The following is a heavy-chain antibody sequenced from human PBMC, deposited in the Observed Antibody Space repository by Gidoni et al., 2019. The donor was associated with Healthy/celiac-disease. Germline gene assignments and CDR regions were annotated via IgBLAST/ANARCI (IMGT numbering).Heavy chain of an antibody. Sequence: QLQLQESGPGLVKPSETLSLTCTVSGGSISSSSYYWGWIRQPPGKGLEWIGSIYYSGSTYYNPSLKSRVTISVDTSKNQFSLKLSSVTAADTAVYYCARAPRRIAVAGENWFDPWGQGTLVTVSS. D-gene: IGHD6-19*01. CDR3: ARAPRRIAVAGENWFDP. CDR2: IYYSGST. CDR1: GGSISSSSYY. J-gene: IGHJ5*02. V-gene: IGHV4-39*01.